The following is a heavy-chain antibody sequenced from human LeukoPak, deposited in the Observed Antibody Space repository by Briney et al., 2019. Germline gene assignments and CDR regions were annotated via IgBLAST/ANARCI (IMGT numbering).Heavy chain of an antibody. J-gene: IGHJ4*02. D-gene: IGHD6-13*01. Sequence: PGGSPRLSCAASGFTFSDYYMSWMRQAPGKGLEWVSYISGSSSNTIYADSVKGRFTISRDNAKNSLYLQMNSLRAEDTAVYYCARVSEIAAAGTVDSWGQGTRVTVSS. CDR3: ARVSEIAAAGTVDS. V-gene: IGHV3-11*06. CDR1: GFTFSDYY. CDR2: ISGSSSNT.